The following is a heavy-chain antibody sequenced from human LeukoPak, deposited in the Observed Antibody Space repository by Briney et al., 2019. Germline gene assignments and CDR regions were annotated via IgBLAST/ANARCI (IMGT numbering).Heavy chain of an antibody. V-gene: IGHV4-31*03. J-gene: IGHJ4*02. CDR1: GGSISSGGFY. CDR3: ARVRMVRGVIGGDFDY. CDR2: IYYSGNT. D-gene: IGHD3-10*01. Sequence: SETLSFTCTVSGGSISSGGFYWTWIRQHPGKGLEWIGYIYYSGNTYYNPSLKSRLTISVDRSKNQFSLKLTSVTAADTAVYYCARVRMVRGVIGGDFDYWGQGTLVTVSS.